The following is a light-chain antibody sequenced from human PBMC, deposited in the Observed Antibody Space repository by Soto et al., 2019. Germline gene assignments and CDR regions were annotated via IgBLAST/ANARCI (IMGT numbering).Light chain of an antibody. CDR2: GAS. J-gene: IGKJ4*01. CDR1: QSVGRS. V-gene: IGKV3D-15*01. Sequence: EIVMTQSPAALSLSPGEGVTLSCRASQSVGRSLAWYQQRPGQAPRLLIYGASTRATGTPVRFSGIGSGTEFTLTISSLQSEDFVVYYCHQYYEWPLTFGGGTNVEIK. CDR3: HQYYEWPLT.